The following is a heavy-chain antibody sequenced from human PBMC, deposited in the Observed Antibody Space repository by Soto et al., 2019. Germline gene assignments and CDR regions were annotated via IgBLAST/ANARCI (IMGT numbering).Heavy chain of an antibody. V-gene: IGHV3-9*01. D-gene: IGHD5-12*01. CDR3: AKDIKPRRSGYSGYDLAYNWFDP. Sequence: GGSLRLSCAASGFTFDDYAMHWVRQAPGKGLEWVSGISWNSGSIGYADSVKGRFTISRDNAKNSLYLQMNSLRAEDTALYYCAKDIKPRRSGYSGYDLAYNWFDPWGQGTLVTVSS. CDR2: ISWNSGSI. CDR1: GFTFDDYA. J-gene: IGHJ5*02.